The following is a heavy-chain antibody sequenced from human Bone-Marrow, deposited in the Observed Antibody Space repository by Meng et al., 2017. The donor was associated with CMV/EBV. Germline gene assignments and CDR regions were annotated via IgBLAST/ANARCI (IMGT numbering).Heavy chain of an antibody. CDR3: ARYQGVTVSGTLDY. Sequence: GSGYIFTNYWIGWVRQMPGKGLEWMGIIYPGDSDTRYSPSFQGQVTISADKSITTAFLQWSSLEASDTAIYYCARYQGVTVSGTLDYWGQGSLVTVSS. CDR1: GYIFTNYW. CDR2: IYPGDSDT. D-gene: IGHD6-19*01. J-gene: IGHJ4*02. V-gene: IGHV5-51*01.